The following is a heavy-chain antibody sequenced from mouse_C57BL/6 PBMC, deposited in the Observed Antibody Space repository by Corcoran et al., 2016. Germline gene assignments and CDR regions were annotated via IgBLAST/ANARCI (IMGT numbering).Heavy chain of an antibody. CDR1: GYTFTTYG. J-gene: IGHJ4*01. CDR2: INTYSGVP. Sequence: QIQLVQSGPELKKPGETVKIFCKASGYTFTTYGMSWVKQAPGKGLKWMGWINTYSGVPTYADDFKGRFAFSLETSASTAYLQINNLKNEDTATYFCARNKENAMDYWGQGTSVTVSS. CDR3: ARNKENAMDY. V-gene: IGHV9-3*01.